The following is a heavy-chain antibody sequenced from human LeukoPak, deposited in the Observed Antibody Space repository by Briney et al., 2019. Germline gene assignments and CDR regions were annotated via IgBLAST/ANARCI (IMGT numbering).Heavy chain of an antibody. CDR1: GGSINTFY. Sequence: SETLSLTCTVSGGSINTFYWSWIRQSPGKGLEWIGYIYNSGGTKYNPSLKSRLTISVDTSKNQFSLNLSSVTAADTAVYYCARASVLLSADYWGQGTLVTVSS. CDR3: ARASVLLSADY. D-gene: IGHD3-16*01. CDR2: IYNSGGT. J-gene: IGHJ4*02. V-gene: IGHV4-59*01.